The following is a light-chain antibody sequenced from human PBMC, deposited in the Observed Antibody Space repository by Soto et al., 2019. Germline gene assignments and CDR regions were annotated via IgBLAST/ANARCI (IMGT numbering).Light chain of an antibody. CDR3: ATRDNSLSRWV. Sequence: QSVLTQPPSASGTPGQRVTISCSGSSSNIGTNYVYWYKQLPGTAPKLLIYCNDQRPSGVPDRLSGSKSGTSASLAISGLRSEDEADYYCATRDNSLSRWVFGGGTKRPS. J-gene: IGLJ3*02. CDR1: SSNIGTNY. V-gene: IGLV1-47*02. CDR2: CND.